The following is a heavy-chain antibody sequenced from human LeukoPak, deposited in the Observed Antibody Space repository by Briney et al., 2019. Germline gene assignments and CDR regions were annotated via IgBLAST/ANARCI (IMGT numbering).Heavy chain of an antibody. CDR1: GLTFGSYA. J-gene: IGHJ4*02. Sequence: GGSLRLSCAASGLTFGSYAMHWVRQAPGKGLEWVAVISDGGINKYYADSVKGRFTISRDNSKNTLYLQMNSLRAEDTAVYYCARGLGGYNYFDCWGQGTLVTVSS. CDR3: ARGLGGYNYFDC. D-gene: IGHD5-24*01. CDR2: ISDGGINK. V-gene: IGHV3-30-3*01.